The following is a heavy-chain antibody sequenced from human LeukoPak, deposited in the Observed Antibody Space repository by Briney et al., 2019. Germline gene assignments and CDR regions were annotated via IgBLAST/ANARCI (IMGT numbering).Heavy chain of an antibody. J-gene: IGHJ3*02. CDR3: AKDRAFYYDSIGYYPDAFDI. CDR1: GFTFSSYV. D-gene: IGHD3-22*01. Sequence: GGSLRLSCAASGFTFSSYVMSWVRQAPGKGLEWVSAISGSGGSTYYADSVKGRFTISRDNSKNTLYLQMNSLRAEDTAVYYCAKDRAFYYDSIGYYPDAFDISGQGTMVTVSS. V-gene: IGHV3-23*01. CDR2: ISGSGGST.